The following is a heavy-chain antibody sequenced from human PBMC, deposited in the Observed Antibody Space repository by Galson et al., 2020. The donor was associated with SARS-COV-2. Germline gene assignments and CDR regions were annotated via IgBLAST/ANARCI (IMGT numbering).Heavy chain of an antibody. CDR1: GYTFTSYD. V-gene: IGHV1-8*02. CDR2: MNPNSGNT. Sequence: ASVKVSCKASGYTFTSYDINWVRQATGQGLEWMGWMNPNSGNTGYAQKFQGRVTMTRNTSISTAYMELSSLRSEDTAVYYCAIIYSSGWYGWFDPWGQGTLVTVSS. J-gene: IGHJ5*02. D-gene: IGHD6-19*01. CDR3: AIIYSSGWYGWFDP.